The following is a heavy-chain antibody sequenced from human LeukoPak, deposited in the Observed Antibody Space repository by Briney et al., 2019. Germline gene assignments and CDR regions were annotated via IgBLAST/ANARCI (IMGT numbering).Heavy chain of an antibody. V-gene: IGHV4-30-4*01. Sequence: PSETLSLTCTVSGGSISSGDYYWSWIRQPPGKGLEWIGYIYYSGSTYYNPSLKSRVTISVDTSKNQFSLKLSSVTAADTAVYYCAWISGSTLIFDYWGQGTLVTVSS. CDR2: IYYSGST. CDR3: AWISGSTLIFDY. CDR1: GGSISSGDYY. D-gene: IGHD3-22*01. J-gene: IGHJ4*02.